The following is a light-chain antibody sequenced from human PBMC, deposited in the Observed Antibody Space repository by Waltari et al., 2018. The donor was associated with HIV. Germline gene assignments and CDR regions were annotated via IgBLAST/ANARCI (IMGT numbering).Light chain of an antibody. CDR1: SSIVGRYNL. CDR2: EVR. Sequence: QTALTQPASVSGSPGQSLTISCTGTSSIVGRYNLVSWYQQHPGEAPKLIIYEVRKRPSGVSNRFSGSKSANTASLTISGLQAEDEADYYCCSSAGSSSLVFGGGTKVSVL. J-gene: IGLJ2*01. CDR3: CSSAGSSSLV. V-gene: IGLV2-23*02.